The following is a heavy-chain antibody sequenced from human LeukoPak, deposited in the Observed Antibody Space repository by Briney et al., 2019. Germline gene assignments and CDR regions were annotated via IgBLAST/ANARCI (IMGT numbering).Heavy chain of an antibody. Sequence: TSGTLSLTCGVSGGSITTTNWWSWVRQPPGQGLEWIGEISLTGFTNYNPSLDSRVTMSLDQPKNQLPLNLSSVTAADTAIYYCSRENGAFSPFGFWGQGTLVTVPS. V-gene: IGHV4-4*02. J-gene: IGHJ4*02. CDR2: ISLTGFT. D-gene: IGHD2-8*01. CDR3: SRENGAFSPFGF. CDR1: GGSITTTNW.